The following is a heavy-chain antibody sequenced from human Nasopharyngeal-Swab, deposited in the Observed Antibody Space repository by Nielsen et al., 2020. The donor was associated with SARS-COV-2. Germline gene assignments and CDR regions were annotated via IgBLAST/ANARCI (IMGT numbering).Heavy chain of an antibody. V-gene: IGHV3-48*02. CDR1: GFTFSSYS. J-gene: IGHJ6*02. D-gene: IGHD3-10*01. CDR2: ISSSSSTI. Sequence: GESLKISCAASGFTFSSYSMNWVRQAPGKGLEWVSYISSSSSTIYYADSVKGRFTISRDNAKNSLYLQMNSLRDEDTAVYYCEREYYYGSGSYISRYYYGMDVWGQGTTVTVSS. CDR3: EREYYYGSGSYISRYYYGMDV.